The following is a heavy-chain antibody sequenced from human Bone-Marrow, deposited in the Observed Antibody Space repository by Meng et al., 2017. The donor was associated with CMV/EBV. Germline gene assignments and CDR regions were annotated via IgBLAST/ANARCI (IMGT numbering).Heavy chain of an antibody. D-gene: IGHD5-18*01. CDR2: INPNSGGT. V-gene: IGHV1-2*02. J-gene: IGHJ4*02. Sequence: ASVKVSCKASGYTFTGYYMHWVRQAPGQGLEWMGWINPNSGGTNYAQKFQGRVTMTRDTSTSTVYMELSSLRSEDTAVYYCASSLAGYSYSFDYWGQGTLVTVSS. CDR1: GYTFTGYY. CDR3: ASSLAGYSYSFDY.